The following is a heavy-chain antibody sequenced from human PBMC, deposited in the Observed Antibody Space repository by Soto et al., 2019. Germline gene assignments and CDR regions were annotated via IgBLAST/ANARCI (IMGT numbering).Heavy chain of an antibody. J-gene: IGHJ6*02. CDR2: IIPIFGTP. Sequence: QVQLVQSGAEVKKPGSSLKVSCKASGGTFNNYAFSWVRQAPGQGPKWMGGIIPIFGTPDYAQNFQGRVIITADESTRTVTMELNSLTSDDTAVYYCARERSVGYCITTTCPKPFYFYVMDVWGQGTTVNVSS. V-gene: IGHV1-69*12. CDR1: GGTFNNYA. CDR3: ARERSVGYCITTTCPKPFYFYVMDV. D-gene: IGHD2-2*01.